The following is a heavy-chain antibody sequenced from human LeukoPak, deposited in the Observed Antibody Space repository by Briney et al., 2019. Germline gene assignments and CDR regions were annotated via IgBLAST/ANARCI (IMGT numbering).Heavy chain of an antibody. CDR1: GGSFSGYY. CDR2: INHSGST. J-gene: IGHJ3*02. Sequence: SETLSLTCAVYGGSFSGYYWSWIRQPPGKGLEWIGEINHSGSTNYNPSLKSRVTISVDTSKNQFSLKLSSVTAADTAVYYCASGGIAAESASDIWGQGTMVTVSS. D-gene: IGHD6-13*01. CDR3: ASGGIAAESASDI. V-gene: IGHV4-34*01.